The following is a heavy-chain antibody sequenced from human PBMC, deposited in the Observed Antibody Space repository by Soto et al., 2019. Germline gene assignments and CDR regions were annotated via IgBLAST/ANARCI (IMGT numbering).Heavy chain of an antibody. J-gene: IGHJ5*02. CDR1: GFTVSSNY. V-gene: IGHV3-53*02. CDR3: ARVPVTTVTTSWFDP. D-gene: IGHD4-17*01. Sequence: VQLVETGGGLIQPGGSLRLSCAASGFTVSSNYMSWVRQAPGKGLEWVSVIYSGGSTYYADSVKGRFTISRDNSKNTLYLQMNSLRAEDTAVYYCARVPVTTVTTSWFDPWGQGTLVTVSS. CDR2: IYSGGST.